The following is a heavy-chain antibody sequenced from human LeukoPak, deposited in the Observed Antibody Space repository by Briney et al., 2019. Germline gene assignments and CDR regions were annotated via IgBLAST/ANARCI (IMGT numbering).Heavy chain of an antibody. CDR1: GFTFSDYA. CDR2: ISGGSSGST. Sequence: GGSLRLSCAASGFTFSDYAMSWVRQAPGKGLEWLSVISGGSSGSTYYADSVKGRFTISRDNSKNTLYLQMNSLRAEDTAVYYCAKSGEAPHYYGSGSYSWFDPWGQGTLVTVSS. V-gene: IGHV3-23*01. J-gene: IGHJ5*02. CDR3: AKSGEAPHYYGSGSYSWFDP. D-gene: IGHD3-10*01.